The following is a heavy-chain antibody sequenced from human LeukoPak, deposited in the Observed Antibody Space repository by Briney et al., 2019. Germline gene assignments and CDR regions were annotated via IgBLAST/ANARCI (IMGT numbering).Heavy chain of an antibody. CDR1: GGSISSSSYY. J-gene: IGHJ4*02. CDR2: IYYSGST. Sequence: SETLSLTCTVSGGSISSSSYYWGWIRQPPGKGLEWIGSIYYSGSTYYNPSLKSRVTISVDTSKNQFSLKLSSVTAADTAVYYCARGGFSGSYYFDYWGQGTLVTVSS. V-gene: IGHV4-39*07. CDR3: ARGGFSGSYYFDY. D-gene: IGHD1-26*01.